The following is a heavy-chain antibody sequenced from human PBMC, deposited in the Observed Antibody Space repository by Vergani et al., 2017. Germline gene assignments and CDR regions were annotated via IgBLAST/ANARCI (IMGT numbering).Heavy chain of an antibody. J-gene: IGHJ3*02. D-gene: IGHD3-16*01. V-gene: IGHV4-61*02. Sequence: QVQLQESGPGLVKPSQTLSLTCTVSCGSFNSGSYYWSWLRPPAGKRLEWIGRIHTNGVIHYNPSLSSRATISVDTSRNQISLKLTSVTATDTAIYFCARGNPYVDFDIWGQGTMITVSS. CDR2: IHTNGVI. CDR3: ARGNPYVDFDI. CDR1: CGSFNSGSYY.